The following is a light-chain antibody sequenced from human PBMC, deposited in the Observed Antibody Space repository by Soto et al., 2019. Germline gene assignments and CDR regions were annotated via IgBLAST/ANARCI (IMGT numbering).Light chain of an antibody. Sequence: QSVLTQPPSVSGAPGQRVTISCTGSSSNFGAGYDVHWYQQLPGTAPKLLIYGNSNRPSGVPDRFSGSKSGTSASLAITGLQAEDGADYYCQSYDSSLSGWVFGGGTKLTVL. CDR1: SSNFGAGYD. V-gene: IGLV1-40*01. J-gene: IGLJ3*02. CDR3: QSYDSSLSGWV. CDR2: GNS.